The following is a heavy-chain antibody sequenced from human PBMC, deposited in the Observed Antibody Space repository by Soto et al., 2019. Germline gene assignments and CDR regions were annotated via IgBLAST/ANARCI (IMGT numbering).Heavy chain of an antibody. CDR1: GGAIDRGGYY. Sequence: TLSLTCNVSGGAIDRGGYYWCWIRQHPGKGLEWIGYIYYTGSTYYNPSLKSRVSISIDTSKNQFSLELISVTAADTAVYYCARATTGPSRGSVYYYYGVDVWGQGTTVTVSS. J-gene: IGHJ6*02. V-gene: IGHV4-31*03. CDR3: ARATTGPSRGSVYYYYGVDV. D-gene: IGHD1-26*01. CDR2: IYYTGST.